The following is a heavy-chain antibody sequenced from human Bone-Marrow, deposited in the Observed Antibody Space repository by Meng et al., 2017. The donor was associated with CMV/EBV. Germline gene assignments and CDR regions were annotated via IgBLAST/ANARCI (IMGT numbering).Heavy chain of an antibody. V-gene: IGHV3-23*03. CDR3: AKDQSEGAMVRGPISGGYYYGMDV. D-gene: IGHD3-10*01. CDR1: GFTFSSYA. J-gene: IGHJ6*02. CDR2: IYSGGSST. Sequence: GGSLRLSCAASGFTFSSYAMSWVRQAPGKGLEWVSVIYSGGSSTYYADSVKGRFTISRDNSKNTLYLQMNSLRAEDTAVYYCAKDQSEGAMVRGPISGGYYYGMDVCGQGTTVTVSS.